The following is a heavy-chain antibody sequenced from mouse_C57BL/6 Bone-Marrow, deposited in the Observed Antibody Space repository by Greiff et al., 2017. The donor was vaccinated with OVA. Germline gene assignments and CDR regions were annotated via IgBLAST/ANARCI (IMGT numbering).Heavy chain of an antibody. CDR2: IDPSDSYT. CDR1: GYTFTSYW. Sequence: VQLQQPGAELVMPGASVKLSCKASGYTFTSYWMHWVKQRPGQGLEWIGEIDPSDSYTNYNQKFKGKSTLTVDKSSSTAYMQLSSLTSEDSAVYYGARTAYYSNGAWFAYWGQGTLVTVSA. J-gene: IGHJ3*01. CDR3: ARTAYYSNGAWFAY. V-gene: IGHV1-69*01. D-gene: IGHD2-5*01.